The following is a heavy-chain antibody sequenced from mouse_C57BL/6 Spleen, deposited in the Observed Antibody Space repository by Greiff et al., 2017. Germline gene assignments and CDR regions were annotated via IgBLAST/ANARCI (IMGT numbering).Heavy chain of an antibody. J-gene: IGHJ3*01. V-gene: IGHV1-50*01. CDR3: ASQGRLLWFAY. CDR1: GYTFTSYW. Sequence: QVQLQQPGAELVKPGASVKLSCKASGYTFTSYWMQWVKQRPGQGLEWIGEIDPSDSYTNYNQKFKGKATLTVDTSSSTAYMQLSSLTSEDSAVYYCASQGRLLWFAYWGQGTLVTVSA. D-gene: IGHD2-3*01. CDR2: IDPSDSYT.